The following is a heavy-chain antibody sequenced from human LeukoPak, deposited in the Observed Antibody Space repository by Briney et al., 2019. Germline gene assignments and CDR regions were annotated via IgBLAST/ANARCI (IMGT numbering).Heavy chain of an antibody. CDR2: TYYRSKWYN. CDR1: GDSVSSNSAA. CDR3: ARVIIKAAAGYFDY. D-gene: IGHD6-13*01. J-gene: IGHJ4*02. V-gene: IGHV6-1*01. Sequence: SQTLSLTCALSGDSVSSNSAAWIWIRQSPSRGLEWLGRTYYRSKWYNDYAVSVKSRITINPDTSKNQFSLQLNSVTPEDTAVYYCARVIIKAAAGYFDYWGQGTLVTVSS.